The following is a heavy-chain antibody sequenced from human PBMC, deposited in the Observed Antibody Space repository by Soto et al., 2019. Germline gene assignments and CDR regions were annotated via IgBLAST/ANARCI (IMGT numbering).Heavy chain of an antibody. CDR2: ISSSSTYI. CDR1: GFTFTTYS. CDR3: AKVWARAFDI. V-gene: IGHV3-21*01. D-gene: IGHD5-12*01. Sequence: GGSLRLSCEASGFTFTTYSLNWVRQVPGKGLEWVSSISSSSTYIYYSDSVRGRFTISRDNAKNSLYLQMNSLRAEDTAVYYCAKVWARAFDIWGQGTMVTVSS. J-gene: IGHJ3*02.